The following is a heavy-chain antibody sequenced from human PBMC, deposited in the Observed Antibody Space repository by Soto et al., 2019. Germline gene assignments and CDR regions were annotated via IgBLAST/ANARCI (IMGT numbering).Heavy chain of an antibody. CDR1: GYSFTSYG. CDR2: ISTDNGNT. Sequence: QVHLVQSGAEVRKPGASVKVSCKASGYSFTSYGISWVRQAPGQGLEWMGWISTDNGNTNYAHNLQGRVSVTIDPSKSTAYMELWSLGSDDTAVYYCARDVPDTSLFFYYYCMEVWGQGTTVTVSS. V-gene: IGHV1-18*01. CDR3: ARDVPDTSLFFYYYCMEV. D-gene: IGHD2-21*01. J-gene: IGHJ6*02.